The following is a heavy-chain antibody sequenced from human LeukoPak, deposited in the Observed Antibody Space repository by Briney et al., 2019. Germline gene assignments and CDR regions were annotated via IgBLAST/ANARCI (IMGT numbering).Heavy chain of an antibody. V-gene: IGHV1-46*03. J-gene: IGHJ5*02. D-gene: IGHD3-22*01. CDR1: GYTFTSYY. Sequence: ASVKVSCKASGYTFTSYYMHWVRQAPGQGLEWMGIINPSGGSTSYAQKFQGRVTMTRDMSTSTVYMELSSLRSEDTAVYYCASTLPSLYYYDSSGQLGDWSDPWGQGTLVTVSS. CDR3: ASTLPSLYYYDSSGQLGDWSDP. CDR2: INPSGGST.